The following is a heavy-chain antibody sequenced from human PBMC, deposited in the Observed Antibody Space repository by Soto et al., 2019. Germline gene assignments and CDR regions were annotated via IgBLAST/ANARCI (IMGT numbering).Heavy chain of an antibody. Sequence: GGSLRLSCAASGFAVSSSYMSWVRQAPGKGLEWVSVIYAGGYTYYADSVKGRFTISRDNSNNTLYLQMISLRVEDTAVYYCARSAPNDFYYYYMDVWGKGTTVTSP. CDR3: ARSAPNDFYYYYMDV. CDR2: IYAGGYT. V-gene: IGHV3-66*01. CDR1: GFAVSSSY. J-gene: IGHJ6*03.